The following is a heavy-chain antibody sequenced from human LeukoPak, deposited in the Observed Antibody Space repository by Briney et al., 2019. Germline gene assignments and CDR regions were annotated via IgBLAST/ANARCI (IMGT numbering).Heavy chain of an antibody. V-gene: IGHV3-30*18. CDR3: AKDQLQDYYDSSGLPVR. D-gene: IGHD3-22*01. CDR2: ISYDGSNK. CDR1: GFTFSSYG. Sequence: PGGSLRLSCAASGFTFSSYGMHWVRQAPGKGLEWVAVISYDGSNKYYADSVKGRFTISRDNSKNTLYLQMNSLRAEDTAVYYCAKDQLQDYYDSSGLPVRWGQGTLVTVSS. J-gene: IGHJ4*02.